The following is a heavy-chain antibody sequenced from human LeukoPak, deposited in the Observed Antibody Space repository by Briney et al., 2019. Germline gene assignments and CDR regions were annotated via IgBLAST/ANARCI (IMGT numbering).Heavy chain of an antibody. Sequence: PSETLSLTCAVYGGSFSGYYWSWIRQPPGKGLEWIGEINHSGSTNYNPSLKSRVTISVDTSKNQLSLKLSSVTAADTAVYYCARVVDPGGYYYFYYMDVWGKGTTVTVSS. D-gene: IGHD3-16*01. J-gene: IGHJ6*03. CDR2: INHSGST. CDR3: ARVVDPGGYYYFYYMDV. CDR1: GGSFSGYY. V-gene: IGHV4-34*01.